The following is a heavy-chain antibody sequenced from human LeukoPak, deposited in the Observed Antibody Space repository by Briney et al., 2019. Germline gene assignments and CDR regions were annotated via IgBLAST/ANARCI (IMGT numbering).Heavy chain of an antibody. Sequence: GGSLRLSCAASGFTFSSFTMTWVRQAPGKGLEWVSTIGGSGASTYYAGSVKGRITISRDNSKNTLSLQMNSLRAEDSAIYYCAKNYYGSGTMGGYWGQGTLVTVSS. CDR1: GFTFSSFT. V-gene: IGHV3-23*01. CDR3: AKNYYGSGTMGGY. J-gene: IGHJ4*02. D-gene: IGHD3-10*01. CDR2: IGGSGAST.